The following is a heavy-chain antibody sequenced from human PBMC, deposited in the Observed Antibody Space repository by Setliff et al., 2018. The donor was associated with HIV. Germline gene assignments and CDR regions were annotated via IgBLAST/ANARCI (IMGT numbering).Heavy chain of an antibody. CDR3: ARGVGTSSPIDYHYYIDV. V-gene: IGHV4-39*01. Sequence: SETLSLTCTVSGDSISSSIYYWGWVRQPPGKGLEWIGGIYYTGSPFYTPSRNSRVTISVDTSNNQFSLKLSSVTAADTAVYYCARGVGTSSPIDYHYYIDVWGKGTTVTVSS. J-gene: IGHJ6*03. CDR2: IYYTGSP. D-gene: IGHD6-6*01. CDR1: GDSISSSIYY.